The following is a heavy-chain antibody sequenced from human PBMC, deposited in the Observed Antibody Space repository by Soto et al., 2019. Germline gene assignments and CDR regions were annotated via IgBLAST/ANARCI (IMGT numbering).Heavy chain of an antibody. CDR3: ARGGYYDNVWGKLSHYGLDK. Sequence: ASVKVSCKASGYTFTSYDINWVRQATGQGLEWMGWMNPNSGNTGYAQKFQGRVTMTRNTSISTVYLDLRSLKSNDTAVYYCARGGYYDNVWGKLSHYGLDKWRQGTSVTVSS. D-gene: IGHD3-16*01. CDR1: GYTFTSYD. V-gene: IGHV1-8*01. J-gene: IGHJ6*02. CDR2: MNPNSGNT.